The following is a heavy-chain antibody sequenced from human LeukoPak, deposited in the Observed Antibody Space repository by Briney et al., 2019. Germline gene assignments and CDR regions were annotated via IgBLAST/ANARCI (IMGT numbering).Heavy chain of an antibody. V-gene: IGHV3-30-3*01. CDR1: GFTFSGYA. CDR2: ISYDGGNK. J-gene: IGHJ4*02. CDR3: ARPDSVAGTGEDV. Sequence: PGRSLRLSCAASGFTFSGYAMHWVRQAPGKGLEWVAVISYDGGNKYYADSVKGRFTISRDNSKNTLYLQMNSLRAEDTAVYYCARPDSVAGTGEDVWGQGTLVTVSP. D-gene: IGHD6-19*01.